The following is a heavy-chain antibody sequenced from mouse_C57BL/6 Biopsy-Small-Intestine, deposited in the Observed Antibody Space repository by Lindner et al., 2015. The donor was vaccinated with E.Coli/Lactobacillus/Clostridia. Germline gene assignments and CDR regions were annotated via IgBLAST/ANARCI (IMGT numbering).Heavy chain of an antibody. J-gene: IGHJ2*01. Sequence: VQLQESGGGLVKPGGSLKLSCAASGFTFSDYGMHWVRQAPEKGLEWVAYISSGSSTIYYADTVKGRFTISRDNAKNTLFLQMTSLRSEDTAMYYCATGGNTYAFFDYWGQGTTLTVSS. D-gene: IGHD5-1-1*01. CDR1: GFTFSDYG. CDR2: ISSGSSTI. CDR3: ATGGNTYAFFDY. V-gene: IGHV5-17*01.